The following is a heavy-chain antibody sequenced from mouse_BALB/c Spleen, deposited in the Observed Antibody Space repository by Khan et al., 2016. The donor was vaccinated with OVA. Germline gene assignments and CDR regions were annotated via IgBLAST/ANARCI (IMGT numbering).Heavy chain of an antibody. CDR2: MWAGGST. J-gene: IGHJ3*01. CDR3: ARPYYGSAWFAY. CDR1: GFSLTNYG. V-gene: IGHV2-9*02. Sequence: QMQLEESGPGLVAPSQSLSITCTVSGFSLTNYGVHWVRQSPGKGLEWLGVMWAGGSTNYNSALMSRLNITKDNSKSQIFLKVNSLQTDDTAMYYWARPYYGSAWFAYWGQGTLVTVSA. D-gene: IGHD1-1*01.